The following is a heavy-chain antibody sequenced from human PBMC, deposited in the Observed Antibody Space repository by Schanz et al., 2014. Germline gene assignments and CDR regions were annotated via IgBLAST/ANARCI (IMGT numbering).Heavy chain of an antibody. CDR1: GFTVSINY. CDR3: TTFNNRDALYI. V-gene: IGHV3-15*04. D-gene: IGHD1-20*01. Sequence: VQLVESGGGVVQPGRSLRLSCAASGFTVSINYMSWVRQAPGKGLEWVGRIENNANGATTDYAAPVKGRFTVSRDDSRNTLYLQMNTLRTDDTALYYCTTFNNRDALYIWGQGTMVSVSS. CDR2: IENNANGATT. J-gene: IGHJ3*02.